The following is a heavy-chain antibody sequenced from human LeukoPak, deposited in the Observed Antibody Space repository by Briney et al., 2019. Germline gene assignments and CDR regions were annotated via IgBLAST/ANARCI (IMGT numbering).Heavy chain of an antibody. CDR1: GFTISSYG. CDR2: IWYDGSNK. D-gene: IGHD3-16*01. V-gene: IGHV3-33*01. J-gene: IGHJ4*02. CDR3: ARDLGGSFDY. Sequence: PGGSLRLSCAASGFTISSYGMHWVRQAPGKGLEWVAVIWYDGSNKYYADSVKGRFTISRGNSKNTLYLQMNSLRAEDTAVYYCARDLGGSFDYWGQGTLVTVSS.